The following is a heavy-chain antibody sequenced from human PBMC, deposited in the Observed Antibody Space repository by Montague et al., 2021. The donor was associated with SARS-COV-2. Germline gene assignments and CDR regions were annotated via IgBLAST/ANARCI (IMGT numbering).Heavy chain of an antibody. CDR1: GDSVSSNSAT. CDR3: TSGREGKYNVMDV. V-gene: IGHV6-1*01. Sequence: CAISGDSVSSNSATWNWVRQSPSRGLEWLGRTYYRSKWYNDYAVSVRGRVTINPDTSKNQFSLQLNSVTPEDTAIYYYTSGREGKYNVMDVWGQGTTVTVSS. D-gene: IGHD1-1*01. CDR2: TYYRSKWYN. J-gene: IGHJ6*02.